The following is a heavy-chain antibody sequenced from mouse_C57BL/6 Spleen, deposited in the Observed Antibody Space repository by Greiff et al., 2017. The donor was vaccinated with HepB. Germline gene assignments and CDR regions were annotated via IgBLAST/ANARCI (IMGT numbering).Heavy chain of an antibody. J-gene: IGHJ2*01. CDR2: ISDGGSYT. D-gene: IGHD1-1*01. Sequence: EVKLVESGGGLVKPGGSLKLSCAASGFTFSSYAMSWVRQTPEKRLEWVATISDGGSYTYYPDNVKGRFTISRDNAKNNLYLQMSHLKSEDTAMYYCAREITTVVATNFDYWGQGTTLTVSS. CDR1: GFTFSSYA. V-gene: IGHV5-4*01. CDR3: AREITTVVATNFDY.